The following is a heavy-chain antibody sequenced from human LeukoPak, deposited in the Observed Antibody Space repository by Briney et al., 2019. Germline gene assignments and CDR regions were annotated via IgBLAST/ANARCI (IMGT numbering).Heavy chain of an antibody. CDR2: ISGSGGST. D-gene: IGHD1-26*01. CDR1: GFTFSSYA. CDR3: AKDLEHGSYAAFDY. J-gene: IGHJ4*02. Sequence: GGSLRLSCAASGFTFSSYAMSWVRQAPGKGLEWVSAISGSGGSTYYADSVKGRFTISRDNSKNTLNLQMNSLRAEDTAVYYCAKDLEHGSYAAFDYWGQGTLVTVSS. V-gene: IGHV3-23*01.